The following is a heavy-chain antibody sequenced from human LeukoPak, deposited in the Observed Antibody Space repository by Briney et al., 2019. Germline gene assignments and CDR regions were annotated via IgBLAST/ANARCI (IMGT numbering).Heavy chain of an antibody. V-gene: IGHV4-31*03. CDR2: IYHSGST. CDR3: ARGRGSGSYADY. CDR1: GGSISSGGYY. J-gene: IGHJ4*02. D-gene: IGHD3-10*01. Sequence: SQTLSLTCTVSGGSISSGGYYWSWIRQHPGKGLEWIGYIYHSGSTNYNPSLKSRVTMSIDTSKNQFSLELSSVTVADTAVYYCARGRGSGSYADYWGQGTLVTVSS.